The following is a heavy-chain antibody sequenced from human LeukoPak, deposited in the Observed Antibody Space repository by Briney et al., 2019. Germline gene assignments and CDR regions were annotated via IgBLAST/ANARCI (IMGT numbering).Heavy chain of an antibody. Sequence: GGSLRLSCAASGFTVSANYMSWVRQAPGKGLEWVSVIHSGYTTYYADSVKGRFTISRDNAKNTLYLQMNSLRAEDTAVYYCARDGYSSSFYFDYWGQGTLVTVSS. CDR2: IHSGYTT. CDR3: ARDGYSSSFYFDY. V-gene: IGHV3-66*01. D-gene: IGHD6-6*01. J-gene: IGHJ4*02. CDR1: GFTVSANY.